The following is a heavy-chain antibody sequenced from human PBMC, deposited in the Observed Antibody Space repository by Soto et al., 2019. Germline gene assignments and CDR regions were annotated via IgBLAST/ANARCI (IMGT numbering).Heavy chain of an antibody. Sequence: PSDTLSLTCTVSGGSISSGGYYWSWIRQHPGKGLEWIGYIYYSGSTYYNPSLKSRVTISVDTSKNQFSLKLSSVTAADTAVYYCARKAWFGELAFDYWGQGTLVNVSS. CDR3: ARKAWFGELAFDY. V-gene: IGHV4-31*03. CDR2: IYYSGST. J-gene: IGHJ4*02. D-gene: IGHD3-10*01. CDR1: GGSISSGGYY.